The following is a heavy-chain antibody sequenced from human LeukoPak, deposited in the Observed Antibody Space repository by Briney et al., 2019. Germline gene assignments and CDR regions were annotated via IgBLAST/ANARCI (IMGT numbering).Heavy chain of an antibody. CDR2: IDPSDSYT. Sequence: GESLKISCKGSGYTFSSYWISWVRQMPGKGLEWMGRIDPSDSYTSYSPSFQGHVTIPADKSISTAYLQWSSLKASDTAMYYCARHSGRGSSSWYYYWGQGTLVTVSS. CDR1: GYTFSSYW. J-gene: IGHJ4*02. D-gene: IGHD6-13*01. V-gene: IGHV5-10-1*01. CDR3: ARHSGRGSSSWYYY.